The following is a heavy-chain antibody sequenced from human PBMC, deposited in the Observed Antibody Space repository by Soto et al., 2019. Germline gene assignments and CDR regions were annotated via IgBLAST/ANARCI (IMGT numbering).Heavy chain of an antibody. CDR3: AKDEGAVAGSFDY. CDR1: GFTFSRFG. D-gene: IGHD6-19*01. Sequence: QLQLVASGGGVVQPGTSLRLSCAASGFTFSRFGMHWVRQAPGKGLEWVALISYDGNNKYYADSVEGRFTISRDNSKNILYLQMNSLRADDTAVYYCAKDEGAVAGSFDYWGQGILVNVSS. V-gene: IGHV3-30*18. CDR2: ISYDGNNK. J-gene: IGHJ4*02.